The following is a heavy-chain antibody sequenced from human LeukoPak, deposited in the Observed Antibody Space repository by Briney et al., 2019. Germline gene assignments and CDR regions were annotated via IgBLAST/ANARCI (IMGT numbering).Heavy chain of an antibody. Sequence: GGSLRLSCAASGFTFSSYSMNWVRQAPGKGLEWVSSISSSSSYIYYADSVKGRFTISRDNAKNSLYLQMNSLRAEDTAVYYCARDVGVNSPAGGDYWGQGTLVTVSS. V-gene: IGHV3-21*01. J-gene: IGHJ4*02. CDR2: ISSSSSYI. CDR1: GFTFSSYS. CDR3: ARDVGVNSPAGGDY. D-gene: IGHD2/OR15-2a*01.